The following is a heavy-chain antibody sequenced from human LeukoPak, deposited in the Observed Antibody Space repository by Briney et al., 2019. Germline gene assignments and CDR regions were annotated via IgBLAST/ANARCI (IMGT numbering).Heavy chain of an antibody. CDR1: GFTFSSYW. J-gene: IGHJ4*02. V-gene: IGHV3-7*01. CDR3: AREWVSTDY. D-gene: IGHD5/OR15-5a*01. CDR2: IKQDGTEK. Sequence: TGGSLRLSCVASGFTFSSYWMSWVRQAPGKGLQWVANIKQDGTEKYYVDSVKGRFTISRDSAKNSLYLQMNSLRAEDTAVYYRAREWVSTDYWGQGTLVTVSS.